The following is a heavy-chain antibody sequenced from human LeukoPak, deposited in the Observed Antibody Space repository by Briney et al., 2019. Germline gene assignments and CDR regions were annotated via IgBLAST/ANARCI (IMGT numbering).Heavy chain of an antibody. V-gene: IGHV1-2*02. D-gene: IGHD3-3*01. CDR1: GYTFTGYY. Sequence: ASVKVSCKASGYTFTGYYMHWVRQAPGQGLEWMGWINPNSGGTNYAQKFQGRVTMTRDTSISTAYMELSSLRSEDTAVYYCAKTNYDFWSGSMYYFDYWGQGTLVTVSS. CDR2: INPNSGGT. J-gene: IGHJ4*02. CDR3: AKTNYDFWSGSMYYFDY.